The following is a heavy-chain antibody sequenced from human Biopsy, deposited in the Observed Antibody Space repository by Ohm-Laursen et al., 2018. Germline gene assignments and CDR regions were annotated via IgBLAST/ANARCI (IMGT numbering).Heavy chain of an antibody. D-gene: IGHD3-22*01. CDR1: GGDINNYY. Sequence: GTLSLTCNVSGGDINNYYWSWIRQPAGKGLEWIGRIYPGGSTNYNPSLKIRVTMSVDTSKKQLPLRLRSVTAADTAMYYCASVVLGPTNDAFDLWGQGTMVVVSS. CDR2: IYPGGST. CDR3: ASVVLGPTNDAFDL. V-gene: IGHV4-4*07. J-gene: IGHJ3*01.